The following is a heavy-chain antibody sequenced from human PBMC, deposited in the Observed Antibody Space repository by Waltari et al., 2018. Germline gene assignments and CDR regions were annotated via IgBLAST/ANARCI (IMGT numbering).Heavy chain of an antibody. CDR3: ASYTVQGVQNWFDP. V-gene: IGHV4-61*09. D-gene: IGHD3-10*01. CDR2: IYTSGST. CDR1: GGSISRGRYY. J-gene: IGHJ5*02. Sequence: QVQLQESGPGLVKPSQTLSLTCTVSGGSISRGRYYWLWIRQPAGKGLEWIGYIYTSGSTNYNPSLKSRVTISVDTSKNQFSLKLSSVTAADTAVYYCASYTVQGVQNWFDPWGQGTLVTVSS.